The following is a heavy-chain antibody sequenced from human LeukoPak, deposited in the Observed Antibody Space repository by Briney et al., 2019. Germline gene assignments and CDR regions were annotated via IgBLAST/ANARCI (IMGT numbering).Heavy chain of an antibody. D-gene: IGHD3-3*01. CDR2: ISGSGGST. Sequence: PGGSLRLSCAASGFTFSSYAMSWVRQAPGKGLEWVSAISGSGGSTYYADSVKGRFTISRDNSKNTLYLQMNSLRAEDTAVYYCAKEGYDFWSGQSSFSSGVDYWGQGTLVTVSS. CDR3: AKEGYDFWSGQSSFSSGVDY. V-gene: IGHV3-23*01. J-gene: IGHJ4*02. CDR1: GFTFSSYA.